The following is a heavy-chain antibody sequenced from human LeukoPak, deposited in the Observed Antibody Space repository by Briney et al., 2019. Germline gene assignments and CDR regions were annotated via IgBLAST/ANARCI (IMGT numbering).Heavy chain of an antibody. CDR3: ARDRAYYDILTGYSAYWYFDL. V-gene: IGHV4-59*01. CDR1: GGSISSYY. CDR2: IYYSGST. D-gene: IGHD3-9*01. Sequence: SETLSLTCTVSGGSISSYYWSWIRQPPGKGLEWIGYIYYSGSTNYNPSLKSRVTISVDTSKNQFPLKLSSVTAADTAVYYCARDRAYYDILTGYSAYWYFDLWGRGTLVTVSS. J-gene: IGHJ2*01.